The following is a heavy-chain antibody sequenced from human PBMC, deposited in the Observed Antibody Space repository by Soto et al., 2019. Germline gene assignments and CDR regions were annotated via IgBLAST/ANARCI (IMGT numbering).Heavy chain of an antibody. J-gene: IGHJ6*02. CDR3: ARERVVVPAAHYYYGMDV. CDR2: INPNSGGT. Sequence: ASVKVSCKASGYTFTGYYMHWVRQAPGQGLEWMGWINPNSGGTNYAQKFQGWVTMTRDTSISTAYMELSRLRSDDTAVYYCARERVVVPAAHYYYGMDVWGQGTTVTVSS. CDR1: GYTFTGYY. D-gene: IGHD2-2*01. V-gene: IGHV1-2*04.